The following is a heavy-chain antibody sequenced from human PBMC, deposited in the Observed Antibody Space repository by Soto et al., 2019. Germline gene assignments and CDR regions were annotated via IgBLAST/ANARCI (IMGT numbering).Heavy chain of an antibody. CDR3: AKDKVQLWSYYYYYGMDV. J-gene: IGHJ6*02. V-gene: IGHV3-23*01. CDR1: GFTFSSYA. Sequence: GGSLRLSCAASGFTFSSYAMSWVRQAPGKGLEWVSAISGSGGSTYYADSVKGRFTISRDNSKNALYLQMNSLRAEDTAVYYCAKDKVQLWSYYYYYGMDVWGQGTTVTVS. CDR2: ISGSGGST. D-gene: IGHD5-18*01.